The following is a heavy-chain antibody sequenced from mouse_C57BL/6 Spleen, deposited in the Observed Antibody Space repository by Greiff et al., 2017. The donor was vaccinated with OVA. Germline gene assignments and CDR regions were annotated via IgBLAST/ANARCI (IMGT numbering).Heavy chain of an antibody. CDR3: ARTGYYYGSDFDY. Sequence: VQLQQPGTELVKPGASVKLSCKASGYTFTSYWMHWVKQRPGQGLEWIGNINPSNGGTNYNEKFKSKATLTVDKSSSTAYMQLSSLTSEDSAVYDCARTGYYYGSDFDYWGQGTTLTVSS. D-gene: IGHD1-1*01. J-gene: IGHJ2*01. CDR2: INPSNGGT. CDR1: GYTFTSYW. V-gene: IGHV1-53*01.